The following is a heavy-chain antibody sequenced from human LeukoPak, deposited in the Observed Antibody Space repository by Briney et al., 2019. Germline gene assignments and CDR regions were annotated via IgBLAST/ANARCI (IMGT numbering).Heavy chain of an antibody. J-gene: IGHJ4*02. Sequence: GGSLRLSCAASGFTFSSYGMHWVRQAPGKGLEWVAVISYDGSNKYYADSVKGRFTISRDNSKNTLYLQMNSLRAEDTAVYYCAKDKWHQLRYYFDYWGQGTLVTVSS. CDR2: ISYDGSNK. D-gene: IGHD5-12*01. CDR3: AKDKWHQLRYYFDY. CDR1: GFTFSSYG. V-gene: IGHV3-30*18.